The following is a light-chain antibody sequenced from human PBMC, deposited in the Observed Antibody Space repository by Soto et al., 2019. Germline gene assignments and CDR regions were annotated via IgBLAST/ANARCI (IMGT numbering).Light chain of an antibody. CDR3: CSYAGNYILYV. CDR1: SSDVGGYNY. Sequence: QSVLTQPRSVSGSPGQSVTISCTGTSSDVGGYNYASWYQQHPGKVPKLMIYDVSKRPSGVPDRFSGSKSGNTASLTISGLQAEDEADYYCCSYAGNYILYVFGTGTKVTVL. V-gene: IGLV2-11*01. J-gene: IGLJ1*01. CDR2: DVS.